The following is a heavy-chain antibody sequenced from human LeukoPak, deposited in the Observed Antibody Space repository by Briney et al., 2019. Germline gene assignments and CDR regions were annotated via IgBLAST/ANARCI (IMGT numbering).Heavy chain of an antibody. Sequence: SETLSLTCAVYGGSFSGYYWSWIRQPPGKGLEWIGEINHSGSTNYNPSLKSRVTISVDTSKNQFSLKLSSVTAADTAVYYCARGPTTSSTPNWFDPWGQGTLVTVFS. CDR2: INHSGST. J-gene: IGHJ5*02. V-gene: IGHV4-34*01. D-gene: IGHD2-2*01. CDR3: ARGPTTSSTPNWFDP. CDR1: GGSFSGYY.